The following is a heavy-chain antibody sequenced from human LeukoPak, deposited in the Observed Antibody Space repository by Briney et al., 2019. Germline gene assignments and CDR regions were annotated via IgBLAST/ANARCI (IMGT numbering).Heavy chain of an antibody. CDR3: ARDRDSGSYYVDY. CDR1: VYTFTVYY. J-gene: IGHJ4*02. D-gene: IGHD1-26*01. V-gene: IGHV1-2*02. Sequence: GASVKLSFKSSVYTFTVYYMHWVRQAPGQALEWMGWINPNSGGTNYAQKFQGRVTMTRDTSISTAYMELSSLTSDDTAVYYCARDRDSGSYYVDYWGQGTLVTVSS. CDR2: INPNSGGT.